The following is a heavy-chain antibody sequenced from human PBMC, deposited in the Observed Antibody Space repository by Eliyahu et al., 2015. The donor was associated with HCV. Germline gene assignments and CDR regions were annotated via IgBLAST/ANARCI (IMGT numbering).Heavy chain of an antibody. CDR3: TTGAPGGFDYYLDV. J-gene: IGHJ6*03. CDR2: IKSKTDGGTT. CDR1: GFPSG. V-gene: IGHV3-15*01. D-gene: IGHD3-10*01. Sequence: EVQLMESGGGLVKPGGSXRXXCXXPGFPSGTGWVRQAPGKGXEWIGRIKSKTDGGTTDYAAPVKGRFTISRDDSKSTLYLQMNSLKTEDTAVYYCTTGAPGGFDYYLDVWGQGTTVTVSS.